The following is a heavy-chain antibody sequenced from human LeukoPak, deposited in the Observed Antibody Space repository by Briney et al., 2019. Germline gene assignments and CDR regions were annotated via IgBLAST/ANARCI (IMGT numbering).Heavy chain of an antibody. Sequence: GSLRLSCAASGFTFSSYSMNWVRQAPGKGLELVSSISSSGTYVYYADSVKGRFTISRDNAKNSLSLQMNSLRADDAAVYYCARASSKQLAGYLPDGFDIWGQGTMVTVSS. CDR3: ARASSKQLAGYLPDGFDI. J-gene: IGHJ3*02. V-gene: IGHV3-21*01. CDR1: GFTFSSYS. D-gene: IGHD3-9*01. CDR2: ISSSGTYV.